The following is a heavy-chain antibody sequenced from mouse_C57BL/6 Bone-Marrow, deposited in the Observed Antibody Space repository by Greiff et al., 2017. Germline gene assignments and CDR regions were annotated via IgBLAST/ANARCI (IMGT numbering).Heavy chain of an antibody. D-gene: IGHD1-1*01. CDR1: GYTFTSYG. Sequence: VQLQQSGAELARPGASVKLSCKASGYTFTSYGISWVKQRTGQGLEWIGEIYPRSGNTYYNEKFKGKATLTAGKSSSTAYMELRSLTSEDSAVYFCASGLYYYGSSYYYWYFDVWGTGTTVTVSS. CDR3: ASGLYYYGSSYYYWYFDV. CDR2: IYPRSGNT. J-gene: IGHJ1*03. V-gene: IGHV1-81*01.